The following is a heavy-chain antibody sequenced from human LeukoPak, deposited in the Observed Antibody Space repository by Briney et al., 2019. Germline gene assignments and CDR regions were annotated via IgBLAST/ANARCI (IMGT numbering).Heavy chain of an antibody. CDR1: GGSISSFY. CDR2: IYYSGST. CDR3: ARGPGSTFSFDY. J-gene: IGHJ4*02. Sequence: PSETLSLTCTVSGGSISSFYWSWIRQPPGKGLEWIGYIYYSGSTSCNPSLKSRVAISVDTSKNQFSLRLNSVTAADTAVYYCARGPGSTFSFDYWGQGTLVTVSS. D-gene: IGHD1-26*01. V-gene: IGHV4-59*13.